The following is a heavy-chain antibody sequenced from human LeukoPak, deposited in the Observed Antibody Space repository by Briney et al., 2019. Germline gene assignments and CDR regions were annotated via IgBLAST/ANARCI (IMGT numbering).Heavy chain of an antibody. Sequence: GGSLRLSCAASGFTVSSNYMSWVRQAPGKGLEWVSVIYSGGSTYYADSVKGRFTISRDNSKNTLYLQMNSLRAEDTAVYYCARARSVTTVMGGAFDIWGQGTMVTVSS. D-gene: IGHD4-17*01. V-gene: IGHV3-53*01. J-gene: IGHJ3*02. CDR3: ARARSVTTVMGGAFDI. CDR2: IYSGGST. CDR1: GFTVSSNY.